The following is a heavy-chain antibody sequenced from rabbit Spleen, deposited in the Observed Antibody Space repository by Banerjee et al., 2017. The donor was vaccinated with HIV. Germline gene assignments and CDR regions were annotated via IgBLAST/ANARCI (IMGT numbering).Heavy chain of an antibody. J-gene: IGHJ6*01. CDR1: GVSFSFSSY. D-gene: IGHD1-1*01. CDR3: ARDTSSSFSSYGMDL. Sequence: QEQLEESGGGLVKPEGSLTLTCTASGVSFSFSSYMCWVRQAPGKGLEWIACIEVGSSGFTYFATWAKGRFTISKTSSTTVTLQVTRLTAADTATYFCARDTSSSFSSYGMDLWGPGTLVTVS. V-gene: IGHV1S45*01. CDR2: IEVGSSGFT.